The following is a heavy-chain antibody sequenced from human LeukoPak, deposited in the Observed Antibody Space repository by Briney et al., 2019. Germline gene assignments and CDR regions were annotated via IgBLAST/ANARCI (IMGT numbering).Heavy chain of an antibody. CDR2: IKSDGKT. CDR1: GFTFSSYW. J-gene: IGHJ4*02. Sequence: GGSLRLSCAASGFTFSSYWMHWVRQAPGKGLVWVSRIKSDGKTNYADSVKGRFTISRDNAKNTLYLQMNSLRAEDTAAYYCARGQQLVDWRQGTLVTVSS. CDR3: ARGQQLVD. V-gene: IGHV3-74*01. D-gene: IGHD6-13*01.